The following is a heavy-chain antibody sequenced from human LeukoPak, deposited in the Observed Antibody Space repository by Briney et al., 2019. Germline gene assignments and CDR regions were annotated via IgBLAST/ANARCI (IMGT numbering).Heavy chain of an antibody. CDR3: ASTYCSSTSCYPDY. Sequence: GGSLRLSCAASGFTVSSNYMSWVRQAPGKGLEWVSVIYSGGSTYYADSVKGRFTISRDNSKNTLYLQMNSLRAEDTAVYYCASTYCSSTSCYPDYWGQGTLVTVSS. D-gene: IGHD2-2*01. J-gene: IGHJ4*02. V-gene: IGHV3-66*01. CDR2: IYSGGST. CDR1: GFTVSSNY.